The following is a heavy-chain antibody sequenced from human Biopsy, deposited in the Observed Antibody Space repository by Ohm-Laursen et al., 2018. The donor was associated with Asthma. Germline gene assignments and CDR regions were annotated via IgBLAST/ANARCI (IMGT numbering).Heavy chain of an antibody. CDR2: ISFDGTNR. J-gene: IGHJ5*02. CDR3: AREKVIESRGFQNWFDP. Sequence: SLRLSCAASGFSFSNYGMHWVRQAPGKGLDWVAVISFDGTNRNYTDSVKGRFTISRDNSKNRLYLEMASLRAEDTAVYYCAREKVIESRGFQNWFDPWGQGTLVHVSS. V-gene: IGHV3-30*03. D-gene: IGHD3-16*02. CDR1: GFSFSNYG.